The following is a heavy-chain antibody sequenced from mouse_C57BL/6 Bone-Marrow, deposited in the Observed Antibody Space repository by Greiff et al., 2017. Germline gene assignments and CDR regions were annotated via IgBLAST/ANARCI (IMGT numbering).Heavy chain of an antibody. CDR3: ARKKSSPLEWYFDV. Sequence: QVPLQQSGAELVMPGASVKLSCKASGYTFTSYWMHWVKQRPGQGLEWIGEIDPSDSYTNYTQKFKGKSTLTVDKSSSTAYMQLSSLTSEDSAVYYCARKKSSPLEWYFDVWGTGTTVTVSS. CDR1: GYTFTSYW. V-gene: IGHV1-69*01. CDR2: IDPSDSYT. D-gene: IGHD1-3*01. J-gene: IGHJ1*03.